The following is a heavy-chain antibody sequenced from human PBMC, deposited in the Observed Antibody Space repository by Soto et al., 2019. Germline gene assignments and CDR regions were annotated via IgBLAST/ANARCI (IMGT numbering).Heavy chain of an antibody. Sequence: QVQLVQSGAEVKKPGSSVKVSCKASGGTFSSYAISWVRQAPGQGLEWMGGIIPIFGTANYAQKFQGRVTINADESTSTAYMELSSPRSEDTAVYYCARDYGVCCYYYYYGMDVWGQGTTVTVSS. V-gene: IGHV1-69*12. D-gene: IGHD2-8*01. CDR3: ARDYGVCCYYYYYGMDV. J-gene: IGHJ6*02. CDR1: GGTFSSYA. CDR2: IIPIFGTA.